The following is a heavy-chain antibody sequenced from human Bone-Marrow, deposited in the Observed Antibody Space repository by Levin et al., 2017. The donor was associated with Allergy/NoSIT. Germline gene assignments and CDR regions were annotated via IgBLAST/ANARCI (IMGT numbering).Heavy chain of an antibody. CDR2: IWYDGSNK. J-gene: IGHJ4*02. D-gene: IGHD2-15*01. CDR3: ARGLQGYCSGGSCYRSDY. CDR1: GFTFSSYG. Sequence: GGSLRLSCAASGFTFSSYGMHWVRQAPGKGLEWVAVIWYDGSNKYYADSVKGRFTISRDNSKNTLYLQMNSLRAEDTAVYYCARGLQGYCSGGSCYRSDYWGQGTLVTVSS. V-gene: IGHV3-33*01.